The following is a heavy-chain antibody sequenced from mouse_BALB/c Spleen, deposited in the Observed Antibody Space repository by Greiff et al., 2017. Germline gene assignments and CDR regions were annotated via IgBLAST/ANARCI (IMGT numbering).Heavy chain of an antibody. V-gene: IGHV5-9-4*01. J-gene: IGHJ4*01. Sequence: DVHLVESGGGLVKPGGSLKLSCAASGFTFSSYAMSWVRQSPEKRLEWVAEISSGGSYTYYPDTVTGRFTISRDNAKNTLYLEMSSLRSEDTAMYYCARETTVVARGYAMDYWGQGTSVTVSS. D-gene: IGHD1-1*01. CDR2: ISSGGSYT. CDR3: ARETTVVARGYAMDY. CDR1: GFTFSSYA.